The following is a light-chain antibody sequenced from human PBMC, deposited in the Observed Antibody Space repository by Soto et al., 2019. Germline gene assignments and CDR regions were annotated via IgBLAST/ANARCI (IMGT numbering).Light chain of an antibody. Sequence: EIVMTQSPATLSVSPGERATLSCRASQSVSNNLAWYQKKPGPAPRLLIYGASTRATGIPARFSGSGSGAEFTLTISSLPSEYVAFYYCQQYNNWWTFGQGTRVDIK. CDR1: QSVSNN. V-gene: IGKV3D-15*01. CDR3: QQYNNWWT. CDR2: GAS. J-gene: IGKJ1*01.